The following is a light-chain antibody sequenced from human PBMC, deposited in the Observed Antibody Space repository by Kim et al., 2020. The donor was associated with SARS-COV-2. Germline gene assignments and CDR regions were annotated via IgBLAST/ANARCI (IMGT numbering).Light chain of an antibody. V-gene: IGLV3-1*01. Sequence: SVSPGQTASITCSGDKLGDKYACWYQQKPGQSPVLVIYQDSKRTSGIPERFSGCNSGNTDTLTISGTQAMDEADYYCQAWDSSTVVFGGGTKLTVL. J-gene: IGLJ2*01. CDR2: QDS. CDR1: KLGDKY. CDR3: QAWDSSTVV.